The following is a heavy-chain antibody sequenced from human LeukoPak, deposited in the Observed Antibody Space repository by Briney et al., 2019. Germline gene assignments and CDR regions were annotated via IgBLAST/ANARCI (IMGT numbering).Heavy chain of an antibody. V-gene: IGHV3-21*01. Sequence: PGGSLRLSCVASGFSFSSYSMNWVRQAPGKGLEWVSSVSTITSDIFYADSVKGRFTISRDNAKNSLYLQMNSLRAEDTAVYYCVGGLLWFEEDIDWFDPWGQGTLVTVSS. J-gene: IGHJ5*02. D-gene: IGHD3-10*01. CDR2: VSTITSDI. CDR3: VGGLLWFEEDIDWFDP. CDR1: GFSFSSYS.